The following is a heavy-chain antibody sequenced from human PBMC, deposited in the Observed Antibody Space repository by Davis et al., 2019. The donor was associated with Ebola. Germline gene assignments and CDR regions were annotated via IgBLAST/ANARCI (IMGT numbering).Heavy chain of an antibody. CDR1: EDSFTSYW. V-gene: IGHV5-51*01. CDR2: IYTGDSDT. CDR3: ASLRRTITGMDDGFDM. Sequence: GESLKISCTDSEDSFTSYWIGWVRQMPGKGLEWMGIIYTGDSDTRYSPSFRGRVTISADKSTRTAYLQWGSLKASDTAMYYCASLRRTITGMDDGFDMWGQGTMVTVSS. D-gene: IGHD1-20*01. J-gene: IGHJ3*02.